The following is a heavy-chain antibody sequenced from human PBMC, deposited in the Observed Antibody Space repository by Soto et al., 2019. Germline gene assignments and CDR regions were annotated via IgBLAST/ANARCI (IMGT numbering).Heavy chain of an antibody. V-gene: IGHV1-69*01. CDR2: FIPIFRTL. CDR1: GGIFGSHG. CDR3: VGDHRIYYSDPHDEFVASDYEV. J-gene: IGHJ3*01. Sequence: QVQLIQSEAEVKKPGSSVRVSCTASGGIFGSHGFSWVRQAPGQRLEWVGGFIPIFRTLTYTEKFQARVRIAADESTNTVYLDLSSLTSEDTAVYYCVGDHRIYYSDPHDEFVASDYEVWGQGTMVSVSS. D-gene: IGHD3-22*01.